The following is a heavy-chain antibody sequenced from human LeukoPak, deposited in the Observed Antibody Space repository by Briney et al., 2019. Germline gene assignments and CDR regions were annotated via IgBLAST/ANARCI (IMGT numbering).Heavy chain of an antibody. CDR2: ISAYNGNT. V-gene: IGHV1-18*01. CDR3: ARAHSMDPGIVGATGDY. J-gene: IGHJ4*02. Sequence: ASVKVSCKASGYTFTSYGISWVGQAPGQGLEWLGWISAYNGNTNYGQKLQARVAMTTDTSTSTAYMELRSLRGDDTGVYYCARAHSMDPGIVGATGDYWGQGTLVTVSS. D-gene: IGHD1-26*01. CDR1: GYTFTSYG.